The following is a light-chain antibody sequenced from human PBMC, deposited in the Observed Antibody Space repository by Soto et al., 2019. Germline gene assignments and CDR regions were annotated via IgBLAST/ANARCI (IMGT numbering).Light chain of an antibody. J-gene: IGKJ1*01. CDR1: QSISSY. CDR2: AAS. V-gene: IGKV1-39*01. CDR3: QQSYSTPQT. Sequence: DIQMTQSPSSLSASVGDRVTITCRASQSISSYLNWYQQKPGKAPKLLIYAASSLQSGVPSRFSGSGSGTDFILTISSLQPEDFATYYCQQSYSTPQTFGQGTKEEIK.